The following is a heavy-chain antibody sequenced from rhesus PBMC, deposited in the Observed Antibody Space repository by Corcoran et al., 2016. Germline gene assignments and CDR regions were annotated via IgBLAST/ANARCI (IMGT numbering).Heavy chain of an antibody. CDR3: ARGGGSTGFDV. CDR1: GFTCSSSA. V-gene: IGHV3-118*01. Sequence: EVQLVESGGGLVQPGGSLRLSCAAAGFTCSSSAMHWVRQPSGKGLEWVGGIRSQSNNYETGYAASVKGRFTISRDDSKNTAYLQMNSLTTEDTAVYYCARGGGSTGFDVWGPGVLVTVSS. D-gene: IGHD1-26*01. J-gene: IGHJ5-1*01. CDR2: IRSQSNNYET.